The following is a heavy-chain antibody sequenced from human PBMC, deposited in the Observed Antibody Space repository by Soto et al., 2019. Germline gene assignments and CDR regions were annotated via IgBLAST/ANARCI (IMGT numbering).Heavy chain of an antibody. CDR1: GGTFSSSA. V-gene: IGHV1-69*12. CDR3: ARDNDRLQLGGNYYYIRDV. Sequence: QVQLVQSGAEMKEPGSSVKVSCKTSGGTFSSSAISWLRQAPGQGLEWMGGIIPLFRTPDYAQKFQGRVTIAADESTSTADMELSSLRSEDTAVYYCARDNDRLQLGGNYYYIRDVWGQGTTITVSS. CDR2: IIPLFRTP. D-gene: IGHD4-4*01. J-gene: IGHJ6*02.